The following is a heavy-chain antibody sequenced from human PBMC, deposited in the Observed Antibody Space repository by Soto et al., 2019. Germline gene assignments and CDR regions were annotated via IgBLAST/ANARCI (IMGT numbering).Heavy chain of an antibody. CDR2: ISSSSSYT. CDR1: GFTFSDYY. Sequence: GGSLRLSCAASGFTFSDYYMSWIRQAPGKGLEWVSYISSSSSYTNYADSVKGRFTISRDNAKNSLYLQMNSLRAEDTAVYYCARDYGDLHFSFLSVDLHYYYGMDVWGQGTTVTVSS. CDR3: ARDYGDLHFSFLSVDLHYYYGMDV. V-gene: IGHV3-11*06. D-gene: IGHD4-17*01. J-gene: IGHJ6*02.